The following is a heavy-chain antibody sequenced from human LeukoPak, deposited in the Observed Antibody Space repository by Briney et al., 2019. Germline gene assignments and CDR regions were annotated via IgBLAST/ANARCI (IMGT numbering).Heavy chain of an antibody. Sequence: GRSLRLSCTASGFTFSSYTMHWVRRAPGKGLEWVAVISHDGNIKYHADSMKDRFTISRDNSRNTLYPQMNNLRPEDTAVYSCARAKYYDSRGYSVREAYDIWGQGTMVTVSS. V-gene: IGHV3-30*04. CDR2: ISHDGNIK. J-gene: IGHJ3*02. CDR1: GFTFSSYT. D-gene: IGHD3-22*01. CDR3: ARAKYYDSRGYSVREAYDI.